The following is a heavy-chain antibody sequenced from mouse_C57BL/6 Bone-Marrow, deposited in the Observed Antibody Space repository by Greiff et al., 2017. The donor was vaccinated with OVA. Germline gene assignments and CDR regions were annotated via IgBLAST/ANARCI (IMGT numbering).Heavy chain of an antibody. CDR3: ARSIYYYGSSYPWWYFDV. Sequence: EVQLQQSGPELVKPGASVKISCKASGYSFTDYNMNWVKQSNGKSLEWIGVINPNYGTTRYNQKFKGKATLTVDQSSSTAYMQLNSLTSEDSAVYYCARSIYYYGSSYPWWYFDVWGTGTTVTVSS. CDR2: INPNYGTT. CDR1: GYSFTDYN. D-gene: IGHD1-1*01. J-gene: IGHJ1*03. V-gene: IGHV1-39*01.